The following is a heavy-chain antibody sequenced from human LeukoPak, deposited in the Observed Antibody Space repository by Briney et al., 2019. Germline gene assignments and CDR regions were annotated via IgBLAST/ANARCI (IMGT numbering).Heavy chain of an antibody. D-gene: IGHD3-10*01. CDR3: ARSPSQLRRFDY. Sequence: SETLSLTCAVYGGSFSGYYWSWIRQPPGKGLEWIGEINHSGSTNYNPSLKSRVTISVDTSKNQFSLKLSSVTAADTAVYYCARSPSQLRRFDYCGQGTLVTVSS. CDR1: GGSFSGYY. V-gene: IGHV4-34*01. CDR2: INHSGST. J-gene: IGHJ4*02.